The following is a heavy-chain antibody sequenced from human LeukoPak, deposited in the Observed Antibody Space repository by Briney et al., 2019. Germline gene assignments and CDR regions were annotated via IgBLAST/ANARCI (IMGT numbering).Heavy chain of an antibody. V-gene: IGHV5-51*01. CDR1: GSIFTIYW. CDR2: IYPGDSDT. CDR3: ARARGYSAYDPFDY. Sequence: GESLKISCKASGSIFTIYWIGWVRQKPGKRLEWMGIIYPGDSDTRYSPSFQGQVTISADKSISTAYLQWSRLKASDTAMYYCARARGYSAYDPFDYWGQGTLVTVSS. D-gene: IGHD5-12*01. J-gene: IGHJ4*02.